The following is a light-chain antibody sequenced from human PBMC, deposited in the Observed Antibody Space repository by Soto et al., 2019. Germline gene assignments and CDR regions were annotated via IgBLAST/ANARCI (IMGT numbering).Light chain of an antibody. CDR2: EVN. CDR3: SSYAGSNNLV. CDR1: SSDVGGYNY. Sequence: QSALTQPPSASGYPGQSVTISCTGTSSDVGGYNYVSWYQQHPGKAPKLMIYEVNKRHSGVPDRCSGSKSGHSASLTVSGLQAEDEADYYCSSYAGSNNLVFGGGTKLTVL. J-gene: IGLJ2*01. V-gene: IGLV2-8*01.